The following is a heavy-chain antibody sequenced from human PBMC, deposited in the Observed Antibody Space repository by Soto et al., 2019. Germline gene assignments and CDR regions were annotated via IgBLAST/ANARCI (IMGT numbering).Heavy chain of an antibody. CDR2: MYKNGSA. CDR1: GGSISNYY. J-gene: IGHJ6*02. CDR3: ARGVQVGPSYYYSLDF. V-gene: IGHV4-4*07. Sequence: SETLSLTCTVSGGSISNYYWNWVRQAAGKELEWIGRMYKNGSANDNPSLRSRVSMSIDRSRNQFSLKLTSVTAADTALYFCARGVQVGPSYYYSLDFWGQGTTVTVSS.